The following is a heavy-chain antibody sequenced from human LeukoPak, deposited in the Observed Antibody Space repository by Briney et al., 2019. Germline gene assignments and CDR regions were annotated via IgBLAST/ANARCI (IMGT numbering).Heavy chain of an antibody. V-gene: IGHV1-2*02. CDR1: GYTFTGYY. D-gene: IGHD3-22*01. CDR2: INPNSGGT. Sequence: GASVKVSCNASGYTFTGYYMHWVRQAPGQGLEWMGWINPNSGGTNYAQKFQGRVTMTRDTSISTAYMELSRLRSDDTAVYYCARDIGAYYYDSSGYSSRDYWGQGTLVTVSS. J-gene: IGHJ4*02. CDR3: ARDIGAYYYDSSGYSSRDY.